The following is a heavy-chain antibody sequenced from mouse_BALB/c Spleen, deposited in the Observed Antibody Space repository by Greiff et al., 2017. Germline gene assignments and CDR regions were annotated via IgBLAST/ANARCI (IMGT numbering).Heavy chain of an antibody. CDR2: INPSTGYT. J-gene: IGHJ3*01. CDR3: ARSERYYGNYKLFAY. D-gene: IGHD2-1*01. V-gene: IGHV1-7*01. Sequence: QVQLKESGAELAKPGASVKMSCKASGYTFTSYWMHWVKQRPGQGLEWIGYINPSTGYTEYNQKFKDKATLTADKSSSTAYMQLSSLTSEDSAVYYCARSERYYGNYKLFAYWGQGTLVTVSA. CDR1: GYTFTSYW.